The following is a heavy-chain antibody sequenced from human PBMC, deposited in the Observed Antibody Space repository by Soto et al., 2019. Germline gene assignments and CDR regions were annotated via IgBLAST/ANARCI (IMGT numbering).Heavy chain of an antibody. CDR2: ISSSSSYI. V-gene: IGHV3-21*01. J-gene: IGHJ3*02. CDR3: ARRVIGSSRAFYI. D-gene: IGHD3-10*01. CDR1: GFTFSSYS. Sequence: GGSLRLSCAASGFTFSSYSMNWVRQAPGKGLEWVSSISSSSSYIYYADSVKGRFTISRDNAKNSLYLQMNSLRAEDTAVYYCARRVIGSSRAFYIWGQGTTVIVSS.